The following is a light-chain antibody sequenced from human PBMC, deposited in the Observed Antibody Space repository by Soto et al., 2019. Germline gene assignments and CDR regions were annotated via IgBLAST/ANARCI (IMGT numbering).Light chain of an antibody. V-gene: IGKV1-5*01. Sequence: DIQMTQSPSALSASLGDRVTITCRASQSISSWLAWYQQKPGKAPKLLIYDASTLQSGVPSRFSGSGSGTEFTLTISNLQPDDFATYYCQQYESYSPWTFGQGTKVDIK. CDR3: QQYESYSPWT. CDR1: QSISSW. CDR2: DAS. J-gene: IGKJ1*01.